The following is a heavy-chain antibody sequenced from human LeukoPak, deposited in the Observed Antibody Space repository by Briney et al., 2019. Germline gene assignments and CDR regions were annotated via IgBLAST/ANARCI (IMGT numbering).Heavy chain of an antibody. CDR1: GGSFSGYY. Sequence: PSETLSLTCAVYGGSFSGYYWSWIRQPPGKGLEWIGEINHSGSTNYNPSLKSRVTISVDTSKNQFSLKLSSVTAADTAVYYCARGRYDFWSGYRGYFDYWGQGTLATVSS. CDR2: INHSGST. J-gene: IGHJ4*02. CDR3: ARGRYDFWSGYRGYFDY. D-gene: IGHD3-3*01. V-gene: IGHV4-34*01.